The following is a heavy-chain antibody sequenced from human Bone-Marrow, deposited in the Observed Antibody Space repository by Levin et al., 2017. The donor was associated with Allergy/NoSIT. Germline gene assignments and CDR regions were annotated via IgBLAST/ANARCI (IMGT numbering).Heavy chain of an antibody. D-gene: IGHD3-10*01. J-gene: IGHJ6*02. Sequence: AGGSLRLSCAASGFTFSSYGMHWVRQAPGKGLEWVAVIWYDGSNKYYADSVKGRFTISRDNSKNTLYLQMNSLRAEDTAVYYCARGFGGLPRDGMDVWGQGTTVTVSS. CDR3: ARGFGGLPRDGMDV. V-gene: IGHV3-33*01. CDR1: GFTFSSYG. CDR2: IWYDGSNK.